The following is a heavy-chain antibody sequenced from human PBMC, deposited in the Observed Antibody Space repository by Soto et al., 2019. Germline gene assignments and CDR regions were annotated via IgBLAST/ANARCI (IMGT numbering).Heavy chain of an antibody. CDR3: ARHDVVVVPQTT. D-gene: IGHD2-21*01. J-gene: IGHJ4*02. V-gene: IGHV4-59*08. CDR1: GGSISSYY. CDR2: IYYSGST. Sequence: SETLSLTCTVSGGSISSYYWSWIRQPPGKGLEWIGYIYYSGSTNYNPSLKSRVTISVDTSKNQFSLKLSSVTAADTAVYYCARHDVVVVPQTTWSRGTLVTVSS.